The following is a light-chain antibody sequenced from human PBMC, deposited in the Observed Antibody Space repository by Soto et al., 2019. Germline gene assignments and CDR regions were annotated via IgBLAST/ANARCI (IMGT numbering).Light chain of an antibody. V-gene: IGLV2-23*01. Sequence: QSVLSQPASVSGSRGQSITISCTGTSSDVGNYNLVSWYQQYPGKAPKLMIFEDTKRPSGVSHRFSGSKSGNTASLTIAGLQPEDAADYYCCSYAGSSTMTFGGGTQLT. CDR1: SSDVGNYNL. CDR3: CSYAGSSTMT. J-gene: IGLJ7*01. CDR2: EDT.